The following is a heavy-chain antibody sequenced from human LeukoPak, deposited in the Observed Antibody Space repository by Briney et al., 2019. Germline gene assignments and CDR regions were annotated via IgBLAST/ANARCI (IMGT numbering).Heavy chain of an antibody. CDR3: TTAYYYDSSGYVR. CDR1: GFTFSSYA. CDR2: ISYDGSNK. D-gene: IGHD3-22*01. Sequence: GGSLRLSCAASGFTFSSYAMHWVRQAPGKGLEWVAVISYDGSNKYYADSVKGRFTISRDNSKNTLYLQMNSLKTEDTAVYYCTTAYYYDSSGYVRWGQGTLVTVSS. J-gene: IGHJ4*02. V-gene: IGHV3-30-3*01.